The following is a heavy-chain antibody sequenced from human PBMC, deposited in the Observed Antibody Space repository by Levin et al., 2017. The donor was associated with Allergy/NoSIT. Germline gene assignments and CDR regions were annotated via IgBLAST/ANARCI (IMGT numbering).Heavy chain of an antibody. D-gene: IGHD3-10*01. CDR1: GFTFSSYA. J-gene: IGHJ4*02. V-gene: IGHV3-30-3*01. CDR3: ARGGLGGYHSGSYYKSFDY. Sequence: GASVKVSCAASGFTFSSYAMHWVRQAPGKGLEWVAVISYDGTNKYYADSVKGRFTISRDDSKNTLYLQMNSLRAEDTAVYYCARGGLGGYHSGSYYKSFDYWGQGTLVTVSS. CDR2: ISYDGTNK.